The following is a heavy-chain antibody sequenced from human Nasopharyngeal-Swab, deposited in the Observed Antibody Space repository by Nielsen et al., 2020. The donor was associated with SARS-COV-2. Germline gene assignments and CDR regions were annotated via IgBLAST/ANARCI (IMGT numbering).Heavy chain of an antibody. CDR2: IRVSGDTT. Sequence: GGSLRLSCTASGFTFSNYAMTWVRQAPGKGLEWVSSIRVSGDTTYYADSVKGRLTISRDSSKNTLYLQMNSLRAEDTALYYCAKVKSGTSYDAFDIWGQGTMVTVSS. J-gene: IGHJ3*02. V-gene: IGHV3-23*01. CDR3: AKVKSGTSYDAFDI. CDR1: GFTFSNYA. D-gene: IGHD1-26*01.